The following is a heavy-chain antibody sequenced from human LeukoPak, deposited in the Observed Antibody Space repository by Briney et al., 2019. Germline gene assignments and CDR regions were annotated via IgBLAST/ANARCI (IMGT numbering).Heavy chain of an antibody. CDR1: GFTFRSYW. CDR3: ARSSSSWVSFDY. D-gene: IGHD2-2*01. Sequence: GGSLRLSCAASGFTFRSYWMHWVRQAPGKGLLWVSRINTDGRNTNYADAVKGRFTISRDNAKNTLYLQMNSLRAEDTAVYYCARSSSSWVSFDYWGQGTLVTVSS. CDR2: INTDGRNT. J-gene: IGHJ4*02. V-gene: IGHV3-74*01.